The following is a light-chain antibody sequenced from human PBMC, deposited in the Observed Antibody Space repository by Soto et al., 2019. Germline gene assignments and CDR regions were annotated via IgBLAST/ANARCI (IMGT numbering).Light chain of an antibody. Sequence: EIVLTQCPGPLCLSPGESATFSCRASQSVCSSYIASDQPKPGQAPRLLIYGASSRATGIPDRFSGSGSGTDFSLTISRLEYEDFAVYYWKQYGSSPYTVGQGTKLEIK. J-gene: IGKJ2*01. CDR3: KQYGSSPYT. CDR1: QSVCSSY. V-gene: IGKV3-20*01. CDR2: GAS.